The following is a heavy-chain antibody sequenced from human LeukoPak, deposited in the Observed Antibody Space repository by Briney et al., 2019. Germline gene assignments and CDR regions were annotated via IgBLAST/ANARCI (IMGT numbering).Heavy chain of an antibody. Sequence: GGSLRLSCAASGFTFSSYGMHWVRQAPGKGLEWVAVISYDGSNKYYADSVKGRFTISRDNSKNTLYLQMSSLRAEDTAVYYCAKTLYGSGSDTFDYWGQGALVTVSS. CDR2: ISYDGSNK. J-gene: IGHJ4*02. V-gene: IGHV3-30*18. D-gene: IGHD3-10*01. CDR1: GFTFSSYG. CDR3: AKTLYGSGSDTFDY.